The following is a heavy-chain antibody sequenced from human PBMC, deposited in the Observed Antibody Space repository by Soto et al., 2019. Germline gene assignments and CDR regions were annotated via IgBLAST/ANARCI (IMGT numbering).Heavy chain of an antibody. Sequence: QVQLEQSGAEVKKPGSSVKVSCKPSGGNFGIYAITWVRQAPGQGLRWVGGIIPTVGTTHYAQKFESRVSITADEATGTVYMELSRLTSDDTAIYYCTRDVGEPFYNYEMDVWGQGTTVTVSS. V-gene: IGHV1-69*01. CDR1: GGNFGIYA. D-gene: IGHD2-15*01. J-gene: IGHJ6*02. CDR3: TRDVGEPFYNYEMDV. CDR2: IIPTVGTT.